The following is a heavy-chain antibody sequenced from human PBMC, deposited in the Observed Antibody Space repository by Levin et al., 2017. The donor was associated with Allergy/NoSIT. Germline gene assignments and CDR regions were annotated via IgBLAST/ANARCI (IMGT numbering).Heavy chain of an antibody. D-gene: IGHD6-19*01. J-gene: IGHJ4*02. CDR2: TSFDETNK. Sequence: GESLKISCAASGFTFSTSGMHWVRQAPGKGLEWVGVTSFDETNKYYGDSVKGRFTISRDNSKNTLYLQMNSLRPEDTAVYYCAKRRGYGSDYFDNWGQGALGTVSS. CDR1: GFTFSTSG. V-gene: IGHV3-30*18. CDR3: AKRRGYGSDYFDN.